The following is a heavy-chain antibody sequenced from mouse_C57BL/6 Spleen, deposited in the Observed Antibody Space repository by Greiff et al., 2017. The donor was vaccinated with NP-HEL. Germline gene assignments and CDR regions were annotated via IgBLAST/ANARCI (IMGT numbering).Heavy chain of an antibody. V-gene: IGHV1-59*01. CDR3: ARSAYYYGSRRYFDV. Sequence: QVQLQQPGAELVRPGTSVKLSCKASGYTFTSYWMHWVKQRPGQGLEWIGVIDPSDSYTNSNQKFKGKATLTVDTSSSTAYMQLSSLTSEDSAVYYCARSAYYYGSRRYFDVWGTGTTVTVSS. D-gene: IGHD1-1*01. J-gene: IGHJ1*03. CDR2: IDPSDSYT. CDR1: GYTFTSYW.